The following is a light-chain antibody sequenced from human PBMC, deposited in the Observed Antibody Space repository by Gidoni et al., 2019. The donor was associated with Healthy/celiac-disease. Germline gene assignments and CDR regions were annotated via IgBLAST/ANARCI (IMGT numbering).Light chain of an antibody. V-gene: IGLV2-23*02. Sequence: QSALTQPASVSGSPGQSITISCTGTSSDVGSYNLFSWYQQHPGKAPKLMIYEVSKRPSGVSNRFSGSKSGNTASLTISGLQAEDEADYYCSSYAGSSTLVFGGGTKLTVL. CDR3: SSYAGSSTLV. J-gene: IGLJ3*02. CDR1: SSDVGSYNL. CDR2: EVS.